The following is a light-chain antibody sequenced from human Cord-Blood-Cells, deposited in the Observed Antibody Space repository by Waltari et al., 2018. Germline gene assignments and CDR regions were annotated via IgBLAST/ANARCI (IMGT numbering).Light chain of an antibody. Sequence: QSALTQPASVSWSPRHSISLHCTVTSTAVGRYTYAPWYQQHPGKAPKLMIYDVSNRPSGVSNRFSGSKSGNTASLTISGLQAEDEADYYCSSYTSSSTYVFGTGTKVTVL. CDR2: DVS. CDR3: SSYTSSSTYV. J-gene: IGLJ1*01. CDR1: STAVGRYTY. V-gene: IGLV2-14*01.